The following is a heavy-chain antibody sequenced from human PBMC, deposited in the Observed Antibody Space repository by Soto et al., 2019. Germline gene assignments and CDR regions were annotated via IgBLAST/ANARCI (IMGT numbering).Heavy chain of an antibody. J-gene: IGHJ4*02. CDR3: GRGGTQIDN. Sequence: QVQLVQSVAEVKKPGASVKVSCKASGYTFTNFGISWVRQAPGQGLEWMGWISAYNGNTNYAQNFQGRVTMTTDTSTRTVCMVLRSLRSDDTAVYYYGRGGTQIDNWGQGTLVTVSS. V-gene: IGHV1-18*01. D-gene: IGHD3-16*01. CDR2: ISAYNGNT. CDR1: GYTFTNFG.